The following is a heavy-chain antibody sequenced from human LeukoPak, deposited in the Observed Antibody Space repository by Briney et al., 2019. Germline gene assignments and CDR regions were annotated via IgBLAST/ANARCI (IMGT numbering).Heavy chain of an antibody. V-gene: IGHV3-23*01. D-gene: IGHD2-21*02. CDR2: ISGSSGTI. CDR1: GFTFSNYA. CDR3: AKRLGDPRAFYY. J-gene: IGHJ4*02. Sequence: GGSLRLSCAASGFTFSNYAMNWVGQAPGKGLEWVSGISGSSGTINYAAPVKGRFTISRDNSRNTLYLQMNSLRADDTAVYYCAKRLGDPRAFYYWVQGTLVTVSS.